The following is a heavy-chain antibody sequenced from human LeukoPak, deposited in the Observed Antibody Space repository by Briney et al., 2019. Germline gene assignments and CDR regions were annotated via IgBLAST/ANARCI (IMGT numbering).Heavy chain of an antibody. V-gene: IGHV3-21*01. Sequence: GGSLRLXCAASGFTFSSYTMNWVRRAPGKGLEWVSSISSSSDYIHYADSVKGRFTISKDNAKNSLYLQMNSPRAEDTAVYYCARDLGYSGYDWGIGYWGQGALVTVSS. CDR2: ISSSSDYI. CDR3: ARDLGYSGYDWGIGY. J-gene: IGHJ4*02. CDR1: GFTFSSYT. D-gene: IGHD5-12*01.